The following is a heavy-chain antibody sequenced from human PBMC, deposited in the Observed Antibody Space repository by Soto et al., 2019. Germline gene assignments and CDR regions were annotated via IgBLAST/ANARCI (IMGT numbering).Heavy chain of an antibody. J-gene: IGHJ4*02. D-gene: IGHD3-16*01. CDR2: IYSGGST. CDR1: GFSVSSNY. V-gene: IGHV3-53*02. Sequence: EVQLVESGGGLIQPGGSLRLSCAASGFSVSSNYMTWVRQAPGKGLEWVSVIYSGGSTYYADSVKGRFTISRDNSKNTLYLQMNSLRAEDTAVYYCARDFDGGPLGFWGQGTLVTVSS. CDR3: ARDFDGGPLGF.